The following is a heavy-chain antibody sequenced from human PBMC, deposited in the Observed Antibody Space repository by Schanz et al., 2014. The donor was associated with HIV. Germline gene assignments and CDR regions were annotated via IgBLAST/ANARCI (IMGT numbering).Heavy chain of an antibody. V-gene: IGHV1-69*01. CDR3: ARAAFSSEYYYGMDV. J-gene: IGHJ6*02. Sequence: QVQLVQSGAEVEKPGASMKVSCKASGGTFSIYAISWVRQAPGQGLEWMGGIIPIFGTANYAQKFQGRVTIIADESTSTAYMELSSLRSADTAVYFCARAAFSSEYYYGMDVWGQGTRVNVSS. CDR2: IIPIFGTA. D-gene: IGHD3-3*02. CDR1: GGTFSIYA.